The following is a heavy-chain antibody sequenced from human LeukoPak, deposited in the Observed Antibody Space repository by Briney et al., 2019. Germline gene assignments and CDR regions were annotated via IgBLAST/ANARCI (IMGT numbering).Heavy chain of an antibody. V-gene: IGHV1-69*13. CDR1: GGTFSSYA. CDR2: IVPIFGTA. D-gene: IGHD6-19*01. Sequence: GASVKVSCKASGGTFSSYAISWVRQAPGQGLEWMGGIVPIFGTANYAQKFQGRVTITADESTSTAYMELSSLRSEDTAVYYCATPYSSGWYYFDYWGQGTLVTVSS. CDR3: ATPYSSGWYYFDY. J-gene: IGHJ4*02.